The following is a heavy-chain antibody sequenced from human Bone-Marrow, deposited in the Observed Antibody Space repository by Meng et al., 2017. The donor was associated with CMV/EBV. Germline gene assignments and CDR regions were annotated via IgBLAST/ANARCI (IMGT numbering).Heavy chain of an antibody. CDR2: IYPGDSGT. CDR3: ARQSGYCSSTSCYNY. Sequence: KVSCKGSGYSFTSYWIGWVRQMPGKGLEWMGIIYPGDSGTRYSPSFQGQVTISADKSISTAYLQWSSLKASDTAMYYCARQSGYCSSTSCYNYWGQGTLVTVSS. CDR1: GYSFTSYW. D-gene: IGHD2-2*02. V-gene: IGHV5-51*01. J-gene: IGHJ4*02.